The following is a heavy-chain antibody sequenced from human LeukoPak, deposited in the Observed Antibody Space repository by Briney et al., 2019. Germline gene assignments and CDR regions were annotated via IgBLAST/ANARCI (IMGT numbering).Heavy chain of an antibody. J-gene: IGHJ6*02. CDR2: INAGNGNT. D-gene: IGHD3-3*01. CDR1: GYTFTSYA. Sequence: ASVKVSCKASGYTFTSYAMHWVRQAPGQRLEWMGWINAGNGNTKYSQKFQGRVTITRDTSASTAYMELSSLRSEDTAVYYCARGLQSITIFDYYYYGMDVWGQGTTVTVSS. CDR3: ARGLQSITIFDYYYYGMDV. V-gene: IGHV1-3*01.